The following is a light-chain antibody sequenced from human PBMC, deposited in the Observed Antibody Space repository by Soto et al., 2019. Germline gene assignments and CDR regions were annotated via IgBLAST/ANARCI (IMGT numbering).Light chain of an antibody. V-gene: IGLV2-14*01. J-gene: IGLJ1*01. CDR1: SSDVGSYNY. Sequence: QSALPQPASVSGSPGQSITISCAGTSSDVGSYNYVSWYQQHPGKAPKLMIYEVSNRPSGVSSRFSGSKSGNTASLTISGLQAEDEADYYCSSYTSSSTLFGTGTKVTDL. CDR3: SSYTSSSTL. CDR2: EVS.